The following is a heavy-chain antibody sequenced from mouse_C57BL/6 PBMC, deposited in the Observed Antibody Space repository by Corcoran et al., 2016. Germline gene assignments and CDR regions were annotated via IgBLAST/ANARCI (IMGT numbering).Heavy chain of an antibody. V-gene: IGHV1-26*01. CDR3: ARGDYYGSSYYYAMDY. CDR2: INPNNGGS. J-gene: IGHJ4*01. D-gene: IGHD1-1*01. CDR1: GYTFTDYY. Sequence: EVQLQQSGPELVKPGASVKISCKASGYTFTDYYMNWVQQSHGKSLEWIGDINPNNGGSSYNQKFKGKATLTVDKSSSTAYMELRSLTSEDSAVYYCARGDYYGSSYYYAMDYWGQGTSVTVSS.